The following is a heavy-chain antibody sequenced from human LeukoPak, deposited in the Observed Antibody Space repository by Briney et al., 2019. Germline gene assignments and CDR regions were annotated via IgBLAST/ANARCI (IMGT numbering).Heavy chain of an antibody. CDR1: GFAFSSYG. V-gene: IGHV3-30*18. J-gene: IGHJ6*02. CDR3: AKVVRGGDFWSGYYYGMDV. CDR2: ISYDGSNK. Sequence: GGSLRLSCAASGFAFSSYGMHWVRQAPGKGLEWVAVISYDGSNKYYADSVKGRFTISRDNSKNTLYLQMNSLRAEDTAVYYCAKVVRGGDFWSGYYYGMDVWGQGTTVTVSS. D-gene: IGHD3-3*01.